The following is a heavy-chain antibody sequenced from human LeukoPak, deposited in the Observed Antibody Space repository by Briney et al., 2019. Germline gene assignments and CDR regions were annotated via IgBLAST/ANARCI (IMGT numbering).Heavy chain of an antibody. CDR3: ARAGYCSSNCCYAPSFDY. J-gene: IGHJ4*02. Sequence: SETLSLTCAVYGGSFSGYYWSWIRQPPGKGLEWIGEINHSGSTNYNPSLKSRVTISVDTSKNQFSLKLSSVTAADTAVYYCARAGYCSSNCCYAPSFDYWGPGTLVTVSS. D-gene: IGHD2-2*01. CDR1: GGSFSGYY. V-gene: IGHV4-34*01. CDR2: INHSGST.